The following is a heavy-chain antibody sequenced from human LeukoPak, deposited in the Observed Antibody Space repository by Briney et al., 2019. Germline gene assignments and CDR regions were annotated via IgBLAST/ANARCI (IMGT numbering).Heavy chain of an antibody. D-gene: IGHD6-19*01. CDR3: AKDLRFVIAVAGTGFDY. Sequence: PGGSLRLSCAASGFTFSSYAMSWVRQAPGKGLEWVSVISCNGGSKYYADSVKGRFTISRDNSKNTLYLQMNSLRAEDTAVYYCAKDLRFVIAVAGTGFDYWGQGTLVTVSS. J-gene: IGHJ4*02. CDR1: GFTFSSYA. CDR2: ISCNGGSK. V-gene: IGHV3-23*01.